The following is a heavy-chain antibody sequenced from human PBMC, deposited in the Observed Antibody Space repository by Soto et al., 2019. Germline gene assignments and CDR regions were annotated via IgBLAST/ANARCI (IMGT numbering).Heavy chain of an antibody. CDR2: ISAYNGNT. J-gene: IGHJ5*02. CDR3: ARDRVDSHRDYVGWFDP. Sequence: ASVKVSCKASGYTFTSYGISWVRQAPGQGLEWMGWISAYNGNTNYAQKLQGRVTMTTDTSTSTAYVELRSLRSDDTAVYYCARDRVDSHRDYVGWFDPWGQGTLVTFSS. D-gene: IGHD4-17*01. V-gene: IGHV1-18*01. CDR1: GYTFTSYG.